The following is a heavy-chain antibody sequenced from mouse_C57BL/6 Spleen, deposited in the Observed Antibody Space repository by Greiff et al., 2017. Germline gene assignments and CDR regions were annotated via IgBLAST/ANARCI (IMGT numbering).Heavy chain of an antibody. V-gene: IGHV1-69*01. D-gene: IGHD1-1*01. CDR3: ARYGYGSSYWNFDF. J-gene: IGHJ1*03. Sequence: QVQLQQPGAELVMPGASVKLSCKASGYTFTSYWMHWVQQRPGQGLEWIGEIDPADSYTNYNQKFQGKSTVTVDKSSSTAYMQLSSLTSDDSAVYYCARYGYGSSYWNFDFWGTGTTVTVSS. CDR1: GYTFTSYW. CDR2: IDPADSYT.